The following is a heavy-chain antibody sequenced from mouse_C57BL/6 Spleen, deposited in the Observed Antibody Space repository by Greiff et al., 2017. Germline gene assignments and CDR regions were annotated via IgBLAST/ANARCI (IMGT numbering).Heavy chain of an antibody. CDR2: IDPEDSET. D-gene: IGHD2-3*01. Sequence: EVQLQQSGAELVKPGASVKLSCTASGFNIKDYYMHWVKQRPEQGLEWIGRIDPEDSETKYAPKFQGKATITADTSTNTAYLQLSSLTSEDTAVYYCARVDGCYVDYWGQGTTRTVSS. CDR3: ARVDGCYVDY. V-gene: IGHV14-2*01. CDR1: GFNIKDYY. J-gene: IGHJ2*01.